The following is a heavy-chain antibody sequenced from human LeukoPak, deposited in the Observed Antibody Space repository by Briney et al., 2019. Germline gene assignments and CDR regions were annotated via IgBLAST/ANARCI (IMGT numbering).Heavy chain of an antibody. D-gene: IGHD3-22*01. CDR2: ISSSSSTI. CDR3: ARDPRRGNLYYDSSGYYWFDP. CDR1: GFTFSNAW. J-gene: IGHJ5*02. V-gene: IGHV3-48*02. Sequence: GGSLRLSCTASGFTFSNAWMSWVRQAPGKGLEWISYISSSSSTIYYADSVKARFTISRDNAKNSLYLQMNSLRDEDTAVYYCARDPRRGNLYYDSSGYYWFDPWGQGTLVTVSS.